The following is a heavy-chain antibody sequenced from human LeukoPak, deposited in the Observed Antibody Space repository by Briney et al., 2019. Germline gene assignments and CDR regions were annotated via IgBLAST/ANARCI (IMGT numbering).Heavy chain of an antibody. CDR3: TRESGPPSFHIKY. J-gene: IGHJ4*02. D-gene: IGHD2-21*01. CDR2: VSGSGSTK. Sequence: GGSLRLSCAASGFTLSTFEMNWVRQAPGKGLEWVSCVSGSGSTKAYSDSVKGRFIISKDNAKNSLYLEMNNLRAEDTAVYYCTRESGPPSFHIKYRGQGILVTVSS. CDR1: GFTLSTFE. V-gene: IGHV3-48*03.